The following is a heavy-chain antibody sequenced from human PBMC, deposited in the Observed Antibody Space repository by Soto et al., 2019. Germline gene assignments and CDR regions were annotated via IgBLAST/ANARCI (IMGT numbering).Heavy chain of an antibody. CDR2: IYHSGST. J-gene: IGHJ5*02. Sequence: PSETLSLTCAVSGGSISSGGYSWSWIRQPPGKGLEWIGYIYHSGSTYYNPSLKSRVPISVDRSKNQFSLKLGSVTAADTAVYYCARDGSGSYSNWFDPWGQGTLVTVSS. CDR3: ARDGSGSYSNWFDP. V-gene: IGHV4-30-2*01. CDR1: GGSISSGGYS. D-gene: IGHD3-10*01.